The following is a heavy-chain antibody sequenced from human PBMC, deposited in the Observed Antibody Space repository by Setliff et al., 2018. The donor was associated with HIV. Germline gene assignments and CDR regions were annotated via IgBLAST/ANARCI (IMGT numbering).Heavy chain of an antibody. CDR2: ISGSGRST. CDR1: GFTFSSYA. J-gene: IGHJ5*02. Sequence: PGGSLRLSCAASGFTFSSYAMNWVRQAPGKGLEWVSAISGSGRSTYYADSVKGRFTISRDNSKNMLYLQMNSLRAEDTAVYYCAKGQDGLRYNWFDPWGRGTLVAVSS. V-gene: IGHV3-23*01. CDR3: AKGQDGLRYNWFDP.